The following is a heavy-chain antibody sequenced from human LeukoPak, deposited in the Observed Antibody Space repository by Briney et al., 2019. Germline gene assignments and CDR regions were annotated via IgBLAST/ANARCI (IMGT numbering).Heavy chain of an antibody. CDR3: ATWEWY. D-gene: IGHD3-3*01. CDR2: IWYDGSNK. J-gene: IGHJ4*02. Sequence: GRSLRLSCAASGFTFSRYGMHWVRQAPGKGLEWVAVIWYDGSNKYYADSVKGRFTISRDNSKNTLYLQMNSLRAENTAVYYCATWEWYWGQGTLVTVSA. V-gene: IGHV3-33*01. CDR1: GFTFSRYG.